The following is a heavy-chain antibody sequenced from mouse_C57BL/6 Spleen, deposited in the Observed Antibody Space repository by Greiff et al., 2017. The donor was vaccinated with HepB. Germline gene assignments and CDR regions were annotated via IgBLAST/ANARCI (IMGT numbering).Heavy chain of an antibody. CDR1: GYAFTNYL. CDR2: INPGSGGT. V-gene: IGHV1-54*01. D-gene: IGHD4-1*01. J-gene: IGHJ1*03. Sequence: VQLQQSGAELVRPGTSVKVSCKASGYAFTNYLIEWVKQRPGQGLEWIGVINPGSGGTNYNEKFKGKATLTADKSSSTAYMQLSSLTSEDSAVYFCARGPFDWDWYFDVWGTGTTVTVSS. CDR3: ARGPFDWDWYFDV.